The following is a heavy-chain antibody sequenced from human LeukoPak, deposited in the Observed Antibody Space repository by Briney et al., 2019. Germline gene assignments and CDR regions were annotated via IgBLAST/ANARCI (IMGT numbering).Heavy chain of an antibody. V-gene: IGHV3-23*01. CDR3: AKTRTQTIDYDDSSGYYYRHGPFDY. Sequence: GGSLRLSCAASGFTFSSYAMSWVRQAPGKGLEWVSAISGSGGSTYYADCVKGRFTISRDNSKNTLYLQMNSLRAEDTAVYYCAKTRTQTIDYDDSSGYYYRHGPFDYWGQGTLVTVSS. D-gene: IGHD3-22*01. CDR1: GFTFSSYA. J-gene: IGHJ4*02. CDR2: ISGSGGST.